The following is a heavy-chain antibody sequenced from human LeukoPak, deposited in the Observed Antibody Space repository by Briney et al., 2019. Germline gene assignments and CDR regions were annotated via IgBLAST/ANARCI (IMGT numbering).Heavy chain of an antibody. CDR1: GFTFSSYS. J-gene: IGHJ3*02. D-gene: IGHD1-26*01. V-gene: IGHV3-21*01. Sequence: PGGSLRLSCAASGFTFSSYSMNWVRQAPGKGLEWVSSISSSSSYIYYADSVKGRFTISRDNAKNSLYLQMNSLRAEDTAVYYCARDKRIPYSGSLIGAFDIWGQGTMVTVSS. CDR2: ISSSSSYI. CDR3: ARDKRIPYSGSLIGAFDI.